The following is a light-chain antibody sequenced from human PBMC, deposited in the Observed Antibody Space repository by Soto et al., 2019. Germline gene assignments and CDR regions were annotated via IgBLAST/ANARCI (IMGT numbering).Light chain of an antibody. V-gene: IGKV1-5*03. CDR1: QSISSW. CDR3: QQYKSYPWT. Sequence: DIQMTQSPSTLSASVGDRVTITCRASQSISSWLAWYQQKPGKAPKLLVYKASSLESGVPSRFSGSGSGTEDPLTISSLQPDEFATYYCQQYKSYPWTFGQGTKVEIK. CDR2: KAS. J-gene: IGKJ1*01.